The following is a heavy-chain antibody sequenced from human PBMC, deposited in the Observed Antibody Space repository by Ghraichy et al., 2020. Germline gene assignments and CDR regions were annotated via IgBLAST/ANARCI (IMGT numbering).Heavy chain of an antibody. CDR3: AARETQWLGERGLWYYGMDV. CDR1: GFTFSSYS. D-gene: IGHD6-19*01. V-gene: IGHV3-21*01. CDR2: ISSSSSYI. Sequence: GGSLRLSCAASGFTFSSYSMNWVRQAPGKGLEWVSSISSSSSYIYYADSVKGRFTISRDNAKNSLYLQMNSLRAEDTAVYYCAARETQWLGERGLWYYGMDVWGQGTTVTVSS. J-gene: IGHJ6*02.